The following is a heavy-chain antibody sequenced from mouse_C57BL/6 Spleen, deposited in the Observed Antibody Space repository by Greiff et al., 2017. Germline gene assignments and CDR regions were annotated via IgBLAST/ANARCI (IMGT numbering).Heavy chain of an antibody. D-gene: IGHD2-2*01. V-gene: IGHV5-6*01. CDR3: ARQGGDDEFAY. Sequence: EVKLMESGGDLVKPGGSLKLSCAASGFTFSSYGMSWVRQTPDKRLEWVATLSSGGSYTYYPDSVKGRFTISRDNAKNTLYLQRSSLKAEDTAMYYCARQGGDDEFAYWGQGTLVTVSA. CDR1: GFTFSSYG. CDR2: LSSGGSYT. J-gene: IGHJ3*01.